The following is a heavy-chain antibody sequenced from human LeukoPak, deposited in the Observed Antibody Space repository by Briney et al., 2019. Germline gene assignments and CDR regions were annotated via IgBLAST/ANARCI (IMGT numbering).Heavy chain of an antibody. V-gene: IGHV4-59*01. CDR1: GGSISSYY. J-gene: IGHJ4*02. D-gene: IGHD1-1*01. CDR3: ASGRIEHQLDPIDY. Sequence: PSETLSLTCTVSGGSISSYYWSWIRQPPGKGLEWIGYIYYSGSTNYNPSLKSRVTISVDTSKNQFSLKLSSVTAADTAVYYCASGRIEHQLDPIDYWGQGTLVTVSS. CDR2: IYYSGST.